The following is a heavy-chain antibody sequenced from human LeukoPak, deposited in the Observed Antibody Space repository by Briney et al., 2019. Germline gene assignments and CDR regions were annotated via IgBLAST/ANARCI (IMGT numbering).Heavy chain of an antibody. Sequence: GGSLRLSCAASGFSFTNYGMHWVRQAPGKGLVWVSRITSDGSSRIYADSVKGRLTISRDNAKNMLYLQMNSLRAEDTAVYYCAKDYEAYYDYVWGRGYFDYWGQGTLVTVSS. J-gene: IGHJ4*02. V-gene: IGHV3-74*01. CDR1: GFSFTNYG. D-gene: IGHD3-16*01. CDR2: ITSDGSSR. CDR3: AKDYEAYYDYVWGRGYFDY.